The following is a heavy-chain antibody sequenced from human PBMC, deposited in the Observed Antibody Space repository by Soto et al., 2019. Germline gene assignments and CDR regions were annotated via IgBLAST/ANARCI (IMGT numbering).Heavy chain of an antibody. CDR2: INPNSGGT. D-gene: IGHD2-15*01. Sequence: QVQLVQYGAEVKKPGASVKVSCKASGYTFTGYYIHWVRQAPGQGLEWMGWINPNSGGTKYPQKFQGRVTMTRDTSIRTVYMSLTGLKSDDTAVYFCARDLAKGGGSAGFDYWGQGTLVAVSS. CDR3: ARDLAKGGGSAGFDY. CDR1: GYTFTGYY. J-gene: IGHJ4*02. V-gene: IGHV1-2*02.